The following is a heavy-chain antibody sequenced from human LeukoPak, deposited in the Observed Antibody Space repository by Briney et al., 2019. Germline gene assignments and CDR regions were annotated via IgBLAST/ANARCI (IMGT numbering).Heavy chain of an antibody. Sequence: SETLSLTCTVSGGSISSSSYYWGWIRQPPGKGLEWIGSIYYSGSTHYNPSLKSRVTMSVDTPKNQFSLKLSSVTAADTAVYYCARRRRSYYYDSSGYYLVFDYWGQGTLVTVSS. D-gene: IGHD3-22*01. CDR1: GGSISSSSYY. CDR2: IYYSGST. V-gene: IGHV4-39*07. CDR3: ARRRRSYYYDSSGYYLVFDY. J-gene: IGHJ4*02.